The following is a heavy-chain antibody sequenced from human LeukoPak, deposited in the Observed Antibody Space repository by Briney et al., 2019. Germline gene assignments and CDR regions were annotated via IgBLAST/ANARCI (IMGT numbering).Heavy chain of an antibody. CDR1: GYSFTSYW. V-gene: IGHV5-51*01. Sequence: GESLKISCKGSGYSFTSYWIGWVRQMPGKGLEWMGIIYSGDSDTTYSPSFQGQVTISADKSISTAYLQWSSLKASDTAMYFCAKSAYDSHQIDYWGQGTLVTVSS. CDR3: AKSAYDSHQIDY. J-gene: IGHJ4*02. CDR2: IYSGDSDT. D-gene: IGHD2-8*01.